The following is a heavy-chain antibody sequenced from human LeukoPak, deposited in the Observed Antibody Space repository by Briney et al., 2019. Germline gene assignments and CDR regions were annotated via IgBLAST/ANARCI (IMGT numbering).Heavy chain of an antibody. CDR2: ISAYNGNT. Sequence: GASVNVSCTASGGTFSSYASSWVRQAPGHGLEWRGWISAYNGNTNYAQKLQGRVTMTTDTSTSTADMELRSLRSDDTAVYYCARTDTKLGNYGYCWGQGTLVTVSS. D-gene: IGHD4-11*01. V-gene: IGHV1-18*01. CDR3: ARTDTKLGNYGYC. J-gene: IGHJ4*02. CDR1: GGTFSSYA.